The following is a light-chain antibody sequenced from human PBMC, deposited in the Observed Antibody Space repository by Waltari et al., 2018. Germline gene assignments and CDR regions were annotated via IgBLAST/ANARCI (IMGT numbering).Light chain of an antibody. J-gene: IGKJ1*01. CDR1: QSVSSSY. Sequence: EIVLTQSPGTLSLSPGDRATLPCRASQSVSSSYLAWYQQKPGQAPRLLIYGASSRATGIPDRFSGSGSGTDFTLTISRLEPEDFAVYYCQQYGSSPKTFGQGTKVEIK. V-gene: IGKV3-20*01. CDR2: GAS. CDR3: QQYGSSPKT.